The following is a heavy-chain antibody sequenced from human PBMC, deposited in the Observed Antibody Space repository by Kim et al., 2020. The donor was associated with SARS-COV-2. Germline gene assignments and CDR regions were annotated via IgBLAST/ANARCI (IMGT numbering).Heavy chain of an antibody. V-gene: IGHV3-9*01. J-gene: IGHJ5*02. CDR2: ISYNSGSR. CDR3: AKDIHSSSLTWWFDP. Sequence: GGSLRLSCAVSGFTFDDYAMHWVRQAPGKGLEWVSGISYNSGSRGYADSVKGRFTISRDNAKNSLYLQMNSLRAEDTALYYCAKDIHSSSLTWWFDPWGQGTLVTVSS. D-gene: IGHD6-13*01. CDR1: GFTFDDYA.